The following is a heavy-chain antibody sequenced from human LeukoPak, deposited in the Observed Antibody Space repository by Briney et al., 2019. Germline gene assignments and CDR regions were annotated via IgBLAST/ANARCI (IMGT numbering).Heavy chain of an antibody. CDR2: ISSSSSYI. V-gene: IGHV3-21*01. Sequence: GGSLRLSCAASGFTFSSYSMNWVRQAPGKGLGWVSSISSSSSYIYYADSVKGRFTISRDNAKNSLYLQMNSLRAEDTAVYYCARATLYSSTSTCFDYWGQGTLVTVSS. CDR3: ARATLYSSTSTCFDY. J-gene: IGHJ4*02. D-gene: IGHD6-6*01. CDR1: GFTFSSYS.